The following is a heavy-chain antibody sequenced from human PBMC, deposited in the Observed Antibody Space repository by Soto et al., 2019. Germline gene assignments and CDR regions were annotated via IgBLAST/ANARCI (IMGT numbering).Heavy chain of an antibody. Sequence: GGSLRLSCAASGFTFSSYAMSWVRQAPGKGLEWVSAISGSGGSTYYADSVKGRFTISRDNSKNTLYLQMNSLRAEDTAVYYCAREVVPAAMRPGYFDYWGQGTLVTVSS. CDR3: AREVVPAAMRPGYFDY. V-gene: IGHV3-23*01. D-gene: IGHD2-2*01. J-gene: IGHJ4*02. CDR1: GFTFSSYA. CDR2: ISGSGGST.